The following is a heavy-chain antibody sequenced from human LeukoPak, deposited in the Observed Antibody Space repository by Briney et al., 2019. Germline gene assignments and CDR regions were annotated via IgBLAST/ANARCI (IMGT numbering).Heavy chain of an antibody. CDR2: IKSKTDGGTP. CDR3: TGVSRSSWYDY. D-gene: IGHD6-13*01. V-gene: IGHV3-15*01. J-gene: IGHJ4*02. Sequence: PGGSPRLSCAASGFTFSNAWMSWVRQAPGKGLEWVGRIKSKTDGGTPDYAAPVKGRFTISRDDSKNTLYLLMNSLKTEDTAVYYCTGVSRSSWYDYWGQGTLVTVSS. CDR1: GFTFSNAW.